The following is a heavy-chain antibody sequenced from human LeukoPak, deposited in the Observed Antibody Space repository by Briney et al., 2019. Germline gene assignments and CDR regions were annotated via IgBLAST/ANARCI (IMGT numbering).Heavy chain of an antibody. J-gene: IGHJ3*02. CDR3: ARAVTRYCSSTSCYYVI. Sequence: ASVKVSCKASGYTFTGYYMHWVRQAPGQGLEWMGWINLNGGGTNYAQKFQGRVTMTRDTSISTAYMELSRLRSDDTAVYYCARAVTRYCSSTSCYYVIWGQGTMVTVSS. CDR2: INLNGGGT. V-gene: IGHV1-2*02. D-gene: IGHD2-2*01. CDR1: GYTFTGYY.